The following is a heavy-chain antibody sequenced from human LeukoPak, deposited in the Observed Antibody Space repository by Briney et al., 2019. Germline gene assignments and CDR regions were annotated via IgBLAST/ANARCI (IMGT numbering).Heavy chain of an antibody. CDR1: GYTFTGDY. CDR3: ARDGEDVAREGRVYGLDV. D-gene: IGHD2-15*01. Sequence: ASVKVSCQASGYTFTGDYMHRVRPARGQGPEGMGWINSKSVGTDYAQKFQGRVSMTRDTSISTVYMELSSLRSDDTAMYYCARDGEDVAREGRVYGLDVWGQGATVTVSS. V-gene: IGHV1-2*02. J-gene: IGHJ6*02. CDR2: INSKSVGT.